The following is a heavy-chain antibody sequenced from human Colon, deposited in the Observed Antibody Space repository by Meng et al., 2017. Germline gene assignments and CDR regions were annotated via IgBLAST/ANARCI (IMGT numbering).Heavy chain of an antibody. CDR2: ISSSGSTI. CDR3: AMSNYDSSGLSRQRDAFDI. D-gene: IGHD3-22*01. V-gene: IGHV3-48*03. Sequence: GGSLRLSCAASGFTFSSYEMNWVRQAPGKGLEWVSYISSSGSTIYYADSVKGRFTISRDNAKNSLYLQMNSLRAEDTAVYYCAMSNYDSSGLSRQRDAFDIWGQGTMVTVSS. CDR1: GFTFSSYE. J-gene: IGHJ3*02.